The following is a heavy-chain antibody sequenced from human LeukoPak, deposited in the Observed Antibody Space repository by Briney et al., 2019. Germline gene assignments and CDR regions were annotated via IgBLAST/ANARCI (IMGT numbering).Heavy chain of an antibody. CDR2: IKQDGSEK. V-gene: IGHV3-7*01. CDR3: AGGGYYDILTGSLDY. D-gene: IGHD3-9*01. Sequence: PGGSLRLSCAASGFTFSSYWMSWGRQAPGKGLEWVANIKQDGSEKYYVDSVKGRFTISRDNAKNSLYLQMNSLRAEDTAVYYCAGGGYYDILTGSLDYWGQGTLVTVSS. J-gene: IGHJ4*02. CDR1: GFTFSSYW.